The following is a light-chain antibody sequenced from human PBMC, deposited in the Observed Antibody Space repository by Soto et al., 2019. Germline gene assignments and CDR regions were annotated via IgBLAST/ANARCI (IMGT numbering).Light chain of an antibody. CDR1: QVISNY. J-gene: IGKJ4*01. V-gene: IGKV1-27*01. CDR3: QKYNSAPLT. Sequence: QMTQSPSSLSASVGDRVTITCRASQVISNYLAWYQQKPGQVPKLLISTASTLQPGVPSRFSDSGYGTEFTLTINSLQPDDVATYYCQKYNSAPLTFGGGTKVDIK. CDR2: TAS.